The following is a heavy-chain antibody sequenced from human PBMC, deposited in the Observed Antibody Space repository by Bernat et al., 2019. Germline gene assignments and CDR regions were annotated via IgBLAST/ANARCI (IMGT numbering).Heavy chain of an antibody. CDR3: ANFFIGFWAYSSGWYAFGSFDY. CDR1: GFTFSSYA. J-gene: IGHJ4*02. Sequence: EAQLLESGGGLVQRGGSLRLSCAASGFTFSSYAMSWVRQAPGKGLEWVSAISGSGGSTYYADSVKGRFTISRDNSKNTLYLQMNSLRAEDTAVYYCANFFIGFWAYSSGWYAFGSFDYWGQGTLVTVSS. V-gene: IGHV3-23*01. CDR2: ISGSGGST. D-gene: IGHD6-19*01.